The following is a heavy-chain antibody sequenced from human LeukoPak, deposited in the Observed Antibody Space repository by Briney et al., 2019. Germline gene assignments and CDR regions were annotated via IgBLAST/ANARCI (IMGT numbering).Heavy chain of an antibody. CDR3: ARVVYSSGWFEGGFDP. CDR1: GGSISSSSYY. CDR2: IYYSGNT. D-gene: IGHD6-19*01. J-gene: IGHJ5*02. V-gene: IGHV4-39*07. Sequence: SETLSLTCTLSGGSISSSSYYWGWLRQPPGRGREGIGTIYYSGNTYYNPSLKRRVIISIDTSNNQFSLKLSSVTAADTAVYYCARVVYSSGWFEGGFDPWGQGTLVTVSS.